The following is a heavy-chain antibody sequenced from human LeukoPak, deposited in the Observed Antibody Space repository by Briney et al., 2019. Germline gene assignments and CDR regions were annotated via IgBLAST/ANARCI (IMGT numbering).Heavy chain of an antibody. CDR3: AREIAADGEGWYFDY. V-gene: IGHV1-69*13. CDR2: IIPIFGTA. J-gene: IGHJ4*02. Sequence: GASVKVSCKASGGTFSSYAISWVRQAPGQGLEWMGGIIPIFGTADYAQKFQGRVTITADESTSTAYMELSSLRSEDTAVYYCAREIAADGEGWYFDYWGQGNLVTVSS. D-gene: IGHD6-13*01. CDR1: GGTFSSYA.